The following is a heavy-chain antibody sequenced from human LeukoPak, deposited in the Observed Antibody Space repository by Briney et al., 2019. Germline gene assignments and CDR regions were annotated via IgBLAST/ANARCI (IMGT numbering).Heavy chain of an antibody. Sequence: GGPLRLSCAASGFIFDDYGMSWVRQVPGKGLEWVSGINWNGGSTGYADSVKGRFTISRDNAKNSLYLQMNSLRVEDTALCYCAGGDRNGWYFDFWGQGTLVTVSS. CDR1: GFIFDDYG. V-gene: IGHV3-20*04. CDR3: AGGDRNGWYFDF. J-gene: IGHJ4*02. D-gene: IGHD6-19*01. CDR2: INWNGGST.